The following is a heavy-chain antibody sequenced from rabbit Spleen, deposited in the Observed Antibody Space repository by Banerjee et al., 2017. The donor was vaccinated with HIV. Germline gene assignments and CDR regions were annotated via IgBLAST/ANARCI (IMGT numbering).Heavy chain of an antibody. J-gene: IGHJ3*01. CDR3: AKGIPANANYLREMAL. CDR2: INTVTGKT. D-gene: IGHD1-1*01. Sequence: VESGGGLVQPGASLTLTCTASGFSFSSSYDMCWVHQAPGKGLEWIACINTVTGKTVYASWAKGRFIMSRTSSTTVTLQMTSLTGVDTATYFCAKGIPANANYLREMALWGQGTLVTVS. V-gene: IGHV1S40*01. CDR1: GFSFSSSYD.